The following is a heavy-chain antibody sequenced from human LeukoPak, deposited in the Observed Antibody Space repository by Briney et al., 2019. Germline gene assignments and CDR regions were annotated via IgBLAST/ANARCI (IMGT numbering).Heavy chain of an antibody. CDR1: GYTFTGYY. V-gene: IGHV1-2*02. J-gene: IGHJ3*02. CDR2: INPNSGGT. D-gene: IGHD3-22*01. CDR3: ARGIRTYYYDSSGLDHAFDI. Sequence: ASVKVSCKASGYTFTGYYMHWVRHAPGQGLEWMGWINPNSGGTNYAQKFQGRVTMTRDTSISTAYMELSRLRSDDTAVYYCARGIRTYYYDSSGLDHAFDIWGQGTMVTVSS.